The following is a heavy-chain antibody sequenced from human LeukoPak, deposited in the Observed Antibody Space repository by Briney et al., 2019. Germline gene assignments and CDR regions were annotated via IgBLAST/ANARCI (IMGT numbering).Heavy chain of an antibody. CDR2: IIPIFGTA. V-gene: IGHV1-69*05. CDR3: AREGNDYVWGSYPESYYFDY. CDR1: GGTFSSHA. Sequence: ASVKVSCKASGGTFSSHAISWVRQAPGQGLEWMGGIIPIFGTANYAQKFQGRVTITTDESTSTAYMELSSLRSEDTAVYYCAREGNDYVWGSYPESYYFDYWGQGTLVTVSS. D-gene: IGHD3-16*02. J-gene: IGHJ4*02.